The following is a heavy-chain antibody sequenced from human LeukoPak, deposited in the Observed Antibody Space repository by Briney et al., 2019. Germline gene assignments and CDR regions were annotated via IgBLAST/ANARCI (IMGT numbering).Heavy chain of an antibody. CDR3: VREDATTGAFDN. Sequence: PSATLSLACTVSGGSISNYHWSWIRQPAGKALEWRGRMYSSGSTSYNSSLKSRITMSIDTSKNQFSLNLSSVTAAGTAVYYCVREDATTGAFDNWGQGTMVTVS. CDR2: MYSSGST. J-gene: IGHJ3*02. D-gene: IGHD1-1*01. CDR1: GGSISNYH. V-gene: IGHV4-4*07.